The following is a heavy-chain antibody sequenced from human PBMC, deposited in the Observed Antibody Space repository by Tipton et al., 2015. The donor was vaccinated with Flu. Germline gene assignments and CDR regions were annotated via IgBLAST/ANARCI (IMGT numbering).Heavy chain of an antibody. CDR2: ISWNGGNI. CDR1: GFTFDDYA. D-gene: IGHD3-22*01. Sequence: SLRLSCVASGFTFDDYAMHWVRQAPGKGLEWVSGISWNGGNIAYADSVRGRFTISRDNAYNSLFLQMNSLRAEDTALYYCAKSRGSSGYQYAVDILGQGTEVSFSS. V-gene: IGHV3-9*01. J-gene: IGHJ3*02. CDR3: AKSRGSSGYQYAVDI.